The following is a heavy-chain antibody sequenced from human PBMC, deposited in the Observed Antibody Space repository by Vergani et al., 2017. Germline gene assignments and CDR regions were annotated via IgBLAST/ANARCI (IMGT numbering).Heavy chain of an antibody. D-gene: IGHD6-13*01. Sequence: QVQLQESGPGLVKPSQTLSLTCTVSGGSISSGCYNWSWCRRPAGKGVGWIGRSYTSGSTNYNPSLKSRVTISVDTSKNQFSLKLSSVTAADTAVYYCAVGDSGGWYAIDYWGQGTLVTVSS. CDR2: SYTSGST. J-gene: IGHJ4*02. CDR3: AVGDSGGWYAIDY. CDR1: GGSISSGCYN. V-gene: IGHV4-61*02.